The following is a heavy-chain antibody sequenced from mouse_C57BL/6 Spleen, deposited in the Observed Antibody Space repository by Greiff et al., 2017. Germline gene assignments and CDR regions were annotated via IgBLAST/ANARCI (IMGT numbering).Heavy chain of an antibody. D-gene: IGHD3-2*02. V-gene: IGHV1-80*01. CDR1: GYAFSSYW. CDR2: IYPGDGDT. CDR3: AREGQLRLRDAMDY. J-gene: IGHJ4*01. Sequence: VQLQQSGAELVKPGASVKISCKASGYAFSSYWMNWVKQRPGKGLEWIGQIYPGDGDTNYNGKFKGKATLTADKSSSTAYMQLSSLTSEDSAVYYCAREGQLRLRDAMDYWGQGTSVTVSS.